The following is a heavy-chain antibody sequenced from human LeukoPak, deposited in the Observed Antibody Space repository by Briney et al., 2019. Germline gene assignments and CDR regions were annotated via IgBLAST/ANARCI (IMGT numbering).Heavy chain of an antibody. J-gene: IGHJ6*03. Sequence: ASQTLSLTCAISGDSVSSNSAAWNWIRQSPSRGLEWLGRTSYRSKWYNDYAVSVKSRIIINPDTSKNQFSLHLYSVTPEDTAVYYCARSMVATIDGDYYYMDVWGEGTTVTVSS. CDR2: TSYRSKWYN. CDR1: GDSVSSNSAA. CDR3: ARSMVATIDGDYYYMDV. D-gene: IGHD5-12*01. V-gene: IGHV6-1*01.